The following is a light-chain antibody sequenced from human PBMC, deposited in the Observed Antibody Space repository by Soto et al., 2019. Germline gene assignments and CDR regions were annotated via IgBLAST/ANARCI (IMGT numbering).Light chain of an antibody. J-gene: IGKJ1*01. CDR2: GAS. V-gene: IGKV3-20*01. CDR3: QQYGSSPWT. Sequence: EIVLTQSPGTLSLSPGERAALSCRTSQSVSSSYFAWYQQKPGQAPRLLIYGASSRATGIPDRFSGSGSGTDFTLPISRLEPEDFAVYYCQQYGSSPWTFGQGTKVEIK. CDR1: QSVSSSY.